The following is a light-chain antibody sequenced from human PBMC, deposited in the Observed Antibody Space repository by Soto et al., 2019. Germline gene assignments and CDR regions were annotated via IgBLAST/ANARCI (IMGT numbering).Light chain of an antibody. J-gene: IGLJ3*02. Sequence: QSVLTRPASVSGSPGQSITISCTGTSSDVGSYNLVSWYQQHPGKAPKLMIYEVSKRPSGVSNRFSGSKSGNTASLTISGLQAEDEADYYCCSYAGSSTLVFGGGTKLTVL. CDR2: EVS. CDR1: SSDVGSYNL. CDR3: CSYAGSSTLV. V-gene: IGLV2-23*02.